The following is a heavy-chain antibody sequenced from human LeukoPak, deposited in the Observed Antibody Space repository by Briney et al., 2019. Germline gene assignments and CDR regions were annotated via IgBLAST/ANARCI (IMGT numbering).Heavy chain of an antibody. D-gene: IGHD4-23*01. Sequence: GGSLRLSCAASGFTFSNYSMAWVRQAPGKGLEWVSFISSSSSYIYYADSVKGRFTISRDNAKNSLYLQMNSLRTEDTALYYCAHTVAPRYFQFWGQGTLVTVSS. J-gene: IGHJ1*01. V-gene: IGHV3-21*01. CDR2: ISSSSSYI. CDR1: GFTFSNYS. CDR3: AHTVAPRYFQF.